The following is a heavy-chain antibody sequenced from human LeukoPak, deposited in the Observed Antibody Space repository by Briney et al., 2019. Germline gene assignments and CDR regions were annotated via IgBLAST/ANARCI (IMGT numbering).Heavy chain of an antibody. CDR1: GGSISSGGHY. J-gene: IGHJ5*02. Sequence: SETLSLTCTVSGGSISSGGHYWRWIRHHPGKGLEWIGYIYYSGSTYYNPSLKSRVTISVDTSKNQFSLKLSSVTAADTAVYYCASVMVTKKSVGWFDPWGQGTLVTVSS. V-gene: IGHV4-31*03. CDR2: IYYSGST. CDR3: ASVMVTKKSVGWFDP. D-gene: IGHD5-18*01.